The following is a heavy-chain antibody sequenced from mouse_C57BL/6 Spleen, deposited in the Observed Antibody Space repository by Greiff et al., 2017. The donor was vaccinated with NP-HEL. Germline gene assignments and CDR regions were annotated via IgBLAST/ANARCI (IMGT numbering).Heavy chain of an antibody. J-gene: IGHJ2*01. CDR3: TTGGLYFDY. CDR1: GFNIKDDY. V-gene: IGHV14-4*01. CDR2: IDPENGDT. Sequence: EVQLQQSGAELVRPGASVKLSCTASGFNIKDDYMHWVKQRPEQGLEWIGWIDPENGDTEYASKFQGKATITADTSSNTAYLQLSSLTSEDTAVYYCTTGGLYFDYGGKGTTLTVSS. D-gene: IGHD3-3*01.